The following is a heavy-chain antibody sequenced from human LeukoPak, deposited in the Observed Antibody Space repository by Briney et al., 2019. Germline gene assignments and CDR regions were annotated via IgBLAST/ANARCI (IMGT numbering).Heavy chain of an antibody. CDR3: AKGMAVAGYGMDV. J-gene: IGHJ6*02. Sequence: PGGSLRLSCAASGFTFSSYAMRWVRQAPGKGLECISGISGSGGSTDYADSVKGRFTISRDNSKNTLFLQMNSLRAEDTAVYYCAKGMAVAGYGMDVWGQGTTVTVSS. D-gene: IGHD6-19*01. V-gene: IGHV3-23*01. CDR2: ISGSGGST. CDR1: GFTFSSYA.